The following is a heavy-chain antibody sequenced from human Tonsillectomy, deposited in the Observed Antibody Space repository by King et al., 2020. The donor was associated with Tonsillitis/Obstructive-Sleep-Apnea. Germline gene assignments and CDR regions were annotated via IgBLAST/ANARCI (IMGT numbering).Heavy chain of an antibody. V-gene: IGHV3-53*01. Sequence: VQLVESGGGLIQPGGSLRLSCAASGFTVSSNYMSWVRQAPGKGLEWVSVIYSGGSTYYADSVKGRFTISRDNSKNTLYLQMNSLRAEDTAVYYCARRSVRYLSGSYMFFFDIWGQGTMVTVSS. CDR2: IYSGGST. CDR3: ARRSVRYLSGSYMFFFDI. D-gene: IGHD1-26*01. J-gene: IGHJ3*02. CDR1: GFTVSSNY.